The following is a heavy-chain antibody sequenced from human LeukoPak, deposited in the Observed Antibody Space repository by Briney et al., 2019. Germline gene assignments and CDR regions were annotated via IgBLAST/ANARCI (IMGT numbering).Heavy chain of an antibody. V-gene: IGHV1-46*01. CDR1: GYTFTSYY. J-gene: IGHJ6*02. D-gene: IGHD6-19*01. CDR3: ARGEGGQWLVTSYYGMDV. Sequence: ASVKVSCKASGYTFTSYYMHWVRQAPGQGLEWMGIINPSGGSTSYAQKFQGRATMTRDTSTSTVYMELSSLRSEDTAVYYCARGEGGQWLVTSYYGMDVWGQGTTVTVSS. CDR2: INPSGGST.